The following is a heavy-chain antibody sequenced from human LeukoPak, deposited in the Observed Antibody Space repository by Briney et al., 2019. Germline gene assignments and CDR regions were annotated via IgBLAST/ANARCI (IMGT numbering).Heavy chain of an antibody. J-gene: IGHJ4*02. CDR3: ARSTPTPGIAVAGMTYFDY. CDR1: GGSISSYY. Sequence: SETLSLTCTVSGGSISSYYWSWIRQPPGKGLEWIGYIYSSGSTNYNPSLKSRLTISVDTSKNQFSLKLSSVTAADTAVYYCARSTPTPGIAVAGMTYFDYWGQGTLVTVSS. V-gene: IGHV4-59*01. D-gene: IGHD6-19*01. CDR2: IYSSGST.